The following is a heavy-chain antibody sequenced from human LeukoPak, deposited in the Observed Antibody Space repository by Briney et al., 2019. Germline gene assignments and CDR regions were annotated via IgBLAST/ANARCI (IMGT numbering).Heavy chain of an antibody. D-gene: IGHD4-17*01. CDR3: ARDMAVTNSVWLKGAADAFDI. Sequence: PGGSLRLSCAASGFTFSSYSMNWVRQAPGKGLEWVSSISSSSSYIYYADSVKGRFTISRDNAKNSLYLQMNSLRAEDTAVYYCARDMAVTNSVWLKGAADAFDIWGQGTMVTVSS. CDR1: GFTFSSYS. J-gene: IGHJ3*02. CDR2: ISSSSSYI. V-gene: IGHV3-21*01.